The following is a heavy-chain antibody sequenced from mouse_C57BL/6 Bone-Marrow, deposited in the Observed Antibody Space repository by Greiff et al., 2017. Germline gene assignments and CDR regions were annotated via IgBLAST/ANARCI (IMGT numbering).Heavy chain of an antibody. CDR3: ARYSNYVDYAMDY. D-gene: IGHD2-5*01. CDR2: IHPTSGNT. Sequence: QVQLQQPGAELARPGASVKLSCKASGYTFTSYGMSWVKQRTGQGLEWIGEIHPTSGNTNYNEKFKGKATLTVDKSSSTAYMQLRSLTSEDSAVYYCARYSNYVDYAMDYWGQGTSVTVSS. V-gene: IGHV1-81*01. CDR1: GYTFTSYG. J-gene: IGHJ4*01.